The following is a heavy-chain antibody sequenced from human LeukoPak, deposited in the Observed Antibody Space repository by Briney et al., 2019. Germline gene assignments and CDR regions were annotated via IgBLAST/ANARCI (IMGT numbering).Heavy chain of an antibody. CDR3: ARDRIGDYYYYYGMDV. V-gene: IGHV4-39*07. CDR2: IYYSGST. J-gene: IGHJ6*02. CDR1: GGSISSSSYY. Sequence: SETLSLTCTVSGGSISSSSYYWGWIRQPPGKGLEWIGSIYYSGSTYYNPSLKSRVTISVDTSKNQFSLKLSSVTAADTAVYYCARDRIGDYYYYYGMDVWGQGTTVTVSS.